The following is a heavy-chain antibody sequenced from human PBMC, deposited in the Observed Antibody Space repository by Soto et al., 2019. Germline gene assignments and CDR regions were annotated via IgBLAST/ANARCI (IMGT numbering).Heavy chain of an antibody. J-gene: IGHJ5*01. CDR3: AKDLRRWPHYAFDS. CDR1: GFTFSNYG. D-gene: IGHD3-16*01. V-gene: IGHV3-23*01. CDR2: ISTNGDTA. Sequence: EVQLLESGGGLLQPGGSLRLSCAASGFTFSNYGMNWVRKAPGKGLEWVSGISTNGDTANYADSGKGRITISRDNSKNALYMQMNGLRPEDTAVYYCAKDLRRWPHYAFDSWGQGTLVTVSS.